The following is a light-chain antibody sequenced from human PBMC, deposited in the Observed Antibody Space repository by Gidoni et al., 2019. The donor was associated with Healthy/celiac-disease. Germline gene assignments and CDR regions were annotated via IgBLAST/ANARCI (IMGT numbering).Light chain of an antibody. CDR1: QDISNY. Sequence: DIQMTQSPSSLSASVGDRVTITCQASQDISNYLHWYQQKPGKAPKLLIDDASNLETGVPSRFSGSGSGTDFTFTISSLQPEDIATYYCQQYDNLPRFTFGPGTKVDIK. CDR3: QQYDNLPRFT. J-gene: IGKJ3*01. V-gene: IGKV1-33*01. CDR2: DAS.